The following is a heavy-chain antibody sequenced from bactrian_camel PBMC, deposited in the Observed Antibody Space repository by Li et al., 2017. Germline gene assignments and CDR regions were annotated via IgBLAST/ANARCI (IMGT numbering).Heavy chain of an antibody. V-gene: IGHV3S53*01. D-gene: IGHD5*01. CDR2: INSDGWT. CDR3: ATDALHGLGSPSN. CDR1: GGYFLGDC. J-gene: IGHJ4*01. Sequence: VQLVESGGGSVQTGGSLRLSCVVSGGYFLGDCMGWYRQVPGKEREGVASINSDGWTAYGDSVKGRFTISRDNAKNTLFLQMNSLKTEDTALYYCATDALHGLGSPSNWGQGTQVTVS.